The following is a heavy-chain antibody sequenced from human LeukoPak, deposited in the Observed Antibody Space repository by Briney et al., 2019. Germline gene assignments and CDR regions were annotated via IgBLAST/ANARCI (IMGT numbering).Heavy chain of an antibody. D-gene: IGHD4-17*01. J-gene: IGHJ6*02. CDR3: ATDLAVTPSDYYGMDV. V-gene: IGHV1-24*01. CDR1: GYTLTELS. CDR2: FDPEDGET. Sequence: ASVKVSCKVSGYTLTELSMHWVRQAPGKGLEWMGGFDPEDGETIYAQKFQGRVTMTEDTSTDTAYMELSRLRSEDTAVYYCATDLAVTPSDYYGMDVWGQGTTVTVSS.